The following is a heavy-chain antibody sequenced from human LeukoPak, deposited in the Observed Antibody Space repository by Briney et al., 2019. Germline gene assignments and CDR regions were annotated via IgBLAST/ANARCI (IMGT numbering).Heavy chain of an antibody. CDR1: GGPFSGYY. J-gene: IGHJ4*02. CDR3: ARHMGIAGGIDY. D-gene: IGHD6-13*01. Sequence: SETLSLTCAVYGGPFSGYYWSWIRQPPGKGLEWIAEIDHRGRTNSNPSLLSRITISVDTSKNQFSLRLSSVTAADTAVYYCARHMGIAGGIDYWGQGTLVTVSS. V-gene: IGHV4-34*01. CDR2: IDHRGRT.